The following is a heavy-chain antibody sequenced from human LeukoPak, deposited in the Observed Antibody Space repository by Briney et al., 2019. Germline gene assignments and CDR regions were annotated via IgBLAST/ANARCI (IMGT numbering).Heavy chain of an antibody. CDR2: ISGSGGST. V-gene: IGHV3-23*01. CDR3: AKAHPDTYSSSWYAHFDY. CDR1: GFTFSSYA. Sequence: GGSLRLSCAASGFTFSSYAMSWVRQAPGKGLEWVSAISGSGGSTYYADSVKGRFTISRDNSKNTLYLQMNSLRAEDTAVYYCAKAHPDTYSSSWYAHFDYWGQGTLVTASS. J-gene: IGHJ4*02. D-gene: IGHD6-13*01.